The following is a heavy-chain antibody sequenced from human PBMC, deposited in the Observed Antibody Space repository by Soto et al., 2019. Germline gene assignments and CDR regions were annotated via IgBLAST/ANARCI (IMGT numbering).Heavy chain of an antibody. D-gene: IGHD3-10*01. CDR2: ISTYNGDA. CDR1: GYPFTSHG. Sequence: ASVKVSCTASGYPFTSHGITWVRQAPGQGLEWMGWISTYNGDAKYAQSLQGRVIMTTDSSTATVYMEMKNLRFDDTAVYYCAIEVAADTTGFRGYDGWGQGTKVTVS. J-gene: IGHJ4*02. V-gene: IGHV1-18*04. CDR3: AIEVAADTTGFRGYDG.